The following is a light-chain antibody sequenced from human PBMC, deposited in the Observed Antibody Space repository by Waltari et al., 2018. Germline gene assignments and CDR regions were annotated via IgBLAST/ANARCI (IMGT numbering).Light chain of an antibody. J-gene: IGKJ4*01. CDR1: QSVLYSSNNKNY. V-gene: IGKV4-1*01. CDR3: QQYYSTPPLT. Sequence: DIVMTQSPDSLAASLGEWATIHCKSSQSVLYSSNNKNYLAWYQQKPGQPPRLLIYWASTRESGVPDRFSGSGSETDFTLTISSLQAEDVAVYYCQQYYSTPPLTFGGGTKVEIK. CDR2: WAS.